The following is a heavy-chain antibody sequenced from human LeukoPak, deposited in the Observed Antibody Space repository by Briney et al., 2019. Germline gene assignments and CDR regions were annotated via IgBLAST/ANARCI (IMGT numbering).Heavy chain of an antibody. D-gene: IGHD3-10*01. Sequence: GGSLRLSCAASGFTFSSYSMNWVRQAPGKGLEWVSYISSSSSTIYYADSVKGRFTISRDNAKNSLYLQMNSLRAEDTAVYYCARGGALWFGELNGMDVWGQGTTVTVSS. CDR1: GFTFSSYS. CDR2: ISSSSSTI. CDR3: ARGGALWFGELNGMDV. V-gene: IGHV3-48*04. J-gene: IGHJ6*02.